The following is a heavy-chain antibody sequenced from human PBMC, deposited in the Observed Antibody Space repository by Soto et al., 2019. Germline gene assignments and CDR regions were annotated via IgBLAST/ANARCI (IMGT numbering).Heavy chain of an antibody. Sequence: QVQLVQSGDEVKKPGASVKVSCKASGYIFVNYGIAWVRQAPRHGLEWMGWISPYTGNTHSASKVQGRLTMTTDTSTSTAYMDLGCLTSDDTAVYYCVMVDNYVTPTPQDVWGQGTTVTVSS. CDR1: GYIFVNYG. J-gene: IGHJ6*02. V-gene: IGHV1-18*01. CDR2: ISPYTGNT. CDR3: VMVDNYVTPTPQDV. D-gene: IGHD3-16*01.